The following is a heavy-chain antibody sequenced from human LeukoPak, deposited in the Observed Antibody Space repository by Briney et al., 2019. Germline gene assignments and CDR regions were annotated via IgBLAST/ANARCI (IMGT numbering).Heavy chain of an antibody. J-gene: IGHJ5*02. CDR3: ARDGALGYCSSTSCHYPFDP. CDR2: IYYSGST. CDR1: GGSISSYY. V-gene: IGHV4-59*01. D-gene: IGHD2-2*01. Sequence: SETLSLTCTVSGGSISSYYWSWIRQPPGKGLEWIGYIYYSGSTNYNPSLKSRVTISVDTSKNQFSLKLSSVTAAGTAVYSCARDGALGYCSSTSCHYPFDPWGQGTLVTVSS.